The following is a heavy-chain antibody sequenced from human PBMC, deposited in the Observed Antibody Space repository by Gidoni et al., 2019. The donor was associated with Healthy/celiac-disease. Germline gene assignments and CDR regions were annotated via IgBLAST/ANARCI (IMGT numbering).Heavy chain of an antibody. CDR1: GFTFSSYS. D-gene: IGHD2-15*01. Sequence: EVQLVVSGGGLVKPGGSLRRSCAASGFTFSSYSMTWVRQAPGKGLEWVSSISSSSSYIYYADSVKGRFTISRDNAKNSLYLQMNSLRAEDTAVYYCARDLIEDIVVVVAAPDFDYWGQGTLVTVSS. CDR3: ARDLIEDIVVVVAAPDFDY. V-gene: IGHV3-21*01. CDR2: ISSSSSYI. J-gene: IGHJ4*02.